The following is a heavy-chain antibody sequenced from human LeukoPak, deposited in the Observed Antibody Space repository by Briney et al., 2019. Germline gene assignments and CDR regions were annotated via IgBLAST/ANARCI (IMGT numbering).Heavy chain of an antibody. CDR3: ARERGRSGSYFDY. J-gene: IGHJ4*02. Sequence: GASVKVSCKASGGTFSSYAISWVRQAPGQGLEWTGRIIPILGIANYAQKFQGRVTITADKSTSTAYMELSSLRSEDTAVYYCARERGRSGSYFDYWGQGTLVTVSS. CDR1: GGTFSSYA. V-gene: IGHV1-69*04. D-gene: IGHD1-26*01. CDR2: IIPILGIA.